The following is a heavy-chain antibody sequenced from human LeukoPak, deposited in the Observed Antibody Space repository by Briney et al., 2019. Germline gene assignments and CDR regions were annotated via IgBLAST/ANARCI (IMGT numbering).Heavy chain of an antibody. V-gene: IGHV1-46*01. Sequence: ASVKVSCKASAYTFTTDYIHWVRQAPGQGLEWMGIINPSGGSTNYAQNFQGRVTMTRDTSTSTVYMELSSLRSEDTAVYYCASPGGIVGATNGDDAFDIWGQGTMVTVSS. CDR2: INPSGGST. CDR1: AYTFTTDY. J-gene: IGHJ3*02. D-gene: IGHD1-26*01. CDR3: ASPGGIVGATNGDDAFDI.